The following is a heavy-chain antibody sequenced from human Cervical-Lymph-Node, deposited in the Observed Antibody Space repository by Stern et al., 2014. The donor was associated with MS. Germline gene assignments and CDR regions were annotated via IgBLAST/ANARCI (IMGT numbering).Heavy chain of an antibody. Sequence: QLVQSGAEVKKPGSSVKVSCKASGGTFSSYAISWVRQAPGQGLEWMGGIIPIFGTATYGQKFQGRVTITADESTSTAYMELSSLRSEDTAVYYCARSRQLVILNWFDPWGQGTLVTVSS. CDR3: ARSRQLVILNWFDP. CDR1: GGTFSSYA. J-gene: IGHJ5*02. D-gene: IGHD6-6*01. V-gene: IGHV1-69*01. CDR2: IIPIFGTA.